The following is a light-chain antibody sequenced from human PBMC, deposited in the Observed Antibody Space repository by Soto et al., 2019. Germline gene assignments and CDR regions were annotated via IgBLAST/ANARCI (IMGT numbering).Light chain of an antibody. Sequence: EIVLTQSPGTLSLSPGERATLSCRASQSVSSSYLAWYQQKPGQAPRLLIYGTSGRATGIPDRFSGSGSGTDFTLTSSRLEPEDFAVYYCQQYGSSPMFTFGLGTKVDI. V-gene: IGKV3-20*01. J-gene: IGKJ3*01. CDR3: QQYGSSPMFT. CDR1: QSVSSSY. CDR2: GTS.